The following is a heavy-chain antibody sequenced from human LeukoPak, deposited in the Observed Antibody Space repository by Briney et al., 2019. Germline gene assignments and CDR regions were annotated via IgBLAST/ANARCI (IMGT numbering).Heavy chain of an antibody. CDR1: GASISSYY. D-gene: IGHD3-22*01. V-gene: IGHV4-59*08. CDR2: IYYSGST. Sequence: SETLSLTCSVSGASISSYYWSWIRQPPGKGLEWIGYIYYSGSTNYNPSLKSRVTISVDTSKNQFSLKLSSVTAADTAVYYCARSYDIDAFDIWGQGTMVTVSS. J-gene: IGHJ3*02. CDR3: ARSYDIDAFDI.